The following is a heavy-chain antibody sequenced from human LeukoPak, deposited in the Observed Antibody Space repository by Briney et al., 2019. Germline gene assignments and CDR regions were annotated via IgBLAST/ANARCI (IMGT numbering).Heavy chain of an antibody. CDR1: GLTVRSSY. V-gene: IGHV3-53*01. Sequence: GGSLRLSCAVSGLTVRSSYMSWVRQAPGKGLDWVSVIYSGGSPDYADSVKGRFTISSDNSKNTLYLQMNSLRVEDTAVYYCAKATYYYDSSGPVDAFDIWGQGTMVTVSS. D-gene: IGHD3-22*01. CDR3: AKATYYYDSSGPVDAFDI. CDR2: IYSGGSP. J-gene: IGHJ3*02.